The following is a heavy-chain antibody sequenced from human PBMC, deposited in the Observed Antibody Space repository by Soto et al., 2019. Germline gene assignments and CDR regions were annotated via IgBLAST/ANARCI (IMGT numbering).Heavy chain of an antibody. J-gene: IGHJ5*02. CDR3: AKLGYCTADRCYGGYWFDP. Sequence: ASVKVSCRASGGTLSSYAVGWVRQAPGQGLEWMGEIIPVFGTSNYARKFQGRVTLTADESTNTVYMELSSLRSEDTALYYCAKLGYCTADRCYGGYWFDPWGPGTLVTVSS. CDR2: IIPVFGTS. V-gene: IGHV1-69*13. CDR1: GGTLSSYA. D-gene: IGHD2-8*02.